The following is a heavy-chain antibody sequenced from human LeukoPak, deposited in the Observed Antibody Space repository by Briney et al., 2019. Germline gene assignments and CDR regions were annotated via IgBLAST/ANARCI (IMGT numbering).Heavy chain of an antibody. D-gene: IGHD6-19*01. CDR2: ISYDGSNK. J-gene: IGHJ4*02. CDR3: AKGLSGIAVAGTGFDY. Sequence: GGSLRLSCAASGFTFSSYGMHWVRQAPGKGLEWVAVISYDGSNKYYADSVKGRFTISRDNSKNTLYLQMNSLGAEDTAVYYCAKGLSGIAVAGTGFDYWGQGTLVTVSS. CDR1: GFTFSSYG. V-gene: IGHV3-30*18.